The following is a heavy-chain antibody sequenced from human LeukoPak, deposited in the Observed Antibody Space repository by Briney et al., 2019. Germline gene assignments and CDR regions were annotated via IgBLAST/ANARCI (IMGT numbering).Heavy chain of an antibody. J-gene: IGHJ3*02. CDR1: GGTFSSYA. V-gene: IGHV1-69*13. CDR2: NIPIFGTA. D-gene: IGHD3-22*01. CDR3: ARDKADYYDSSGYYYSAFDI. Sequence: GASVKVSCKASGGTFSSYAISWVRQAPGQGLEWMGGNIPIFGTANYAQKFQGRVTITADESTSTAHMELSSLRSEDTAVYYCARDKADYYDSSGYYYSAFDIWGQGTMVTVSS.